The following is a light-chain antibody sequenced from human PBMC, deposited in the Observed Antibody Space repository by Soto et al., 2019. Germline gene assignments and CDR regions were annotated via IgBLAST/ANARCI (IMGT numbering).Light chain of an antibody. CDR3: QQYDKWPYT. CDR2: GAF. J-gene: IGKJ2*01. CDR1: QIIGTN. Sequence: EIVLTQSPATLSVSPGERATLSCRTSQIIGTNLAWYQQKPGQAPRLLIYGAFIRAPGFPVRFRGTGSGSVFTLTISSLQSEDGALYYCQQYDKWPYTFGQGTNLEIK. V-gene: IGKV3-15*01.